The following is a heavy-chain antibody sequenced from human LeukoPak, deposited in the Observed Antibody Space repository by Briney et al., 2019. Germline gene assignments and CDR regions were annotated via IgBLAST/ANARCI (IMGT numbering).Heavy chain of an antibody. CDR3: AREVDGYNRFDY. V-gene: IGHV4-59*01. Sequence: PETLSLTCTVSGGSISSYYWSWIRQPPGKGLEWIGYIYYSGSTNYNPSLKSRVTISVDTSKNQFSLKLSSVTAADTAVYYCAREVDGYNRFDYWGQGTLVTVSS. CDR2: IYYSGST. D-gene: IGHD5-24*01. J-gene: IGHJ4*02. CDR1: GGSISSYY.